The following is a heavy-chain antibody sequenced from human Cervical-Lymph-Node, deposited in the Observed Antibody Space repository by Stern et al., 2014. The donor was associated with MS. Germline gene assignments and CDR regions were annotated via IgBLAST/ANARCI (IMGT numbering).Heavy chain of an antibody. CDR3: ARDGGFEQQLVFDY. Sequence: VQLVESGGGVVQPGRSLRLSCAASGFTFSSYGMHWVRQAPGKGLEWVAVIWYDGSNKYYADSVKGRFTISRDNSKNTLYLQMNSLRAEDTAVYYCARDGGFEQQLVFDYWGQGTLVTVSS. D-gene: IGHD6-13*01. CDR2: IWYDGSNK. CDR1: GFTFSSYG. V-gene: IGHV3-33*01. J-gene: IGHJ4*02.